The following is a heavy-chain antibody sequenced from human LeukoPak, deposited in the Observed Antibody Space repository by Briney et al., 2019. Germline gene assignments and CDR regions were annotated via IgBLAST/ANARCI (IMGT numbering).Heavy chain of an antibody. J-gene: IGHJ2*01. V-gene: IGHV4-4*07. CDR2: IYTSGST. Sequence: SETLSLTCSVSGGSISSYYWSWIRQPAGKGLEWIVRIYTSGSTNYNPSLKSRVTMSVDTSKNQFSVKLSSVTAADTAVYYCARVTGIYCYFDLWGRGTLVTVSS. CDR1: GGSISSYY. D-gene: IGHD2/OR15-2a*01. CDR3: ARVTGIYCYFDL.